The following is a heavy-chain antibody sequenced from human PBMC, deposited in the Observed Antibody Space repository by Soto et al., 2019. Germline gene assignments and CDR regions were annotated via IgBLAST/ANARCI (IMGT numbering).Heavy chain of an antibody. V-gene: IGHV4-59*01. D-gene: IGHD2-15*01. Sequence: SETLSLTCTVSGGSISSYYWSWIRQPPGKGLEWIGYIYHSGSTNYNPSLKSRVTISVDTSKNQFSLKLNSVTAADTAVYYCARSLGYCSGGRCYAGGEFDYWGQGTLVTVSS. CDR3: ARSLGYCSGGRCYAGGEFDY. CDR2: IYHSGST. J-gene: IGHJ4*02. CDR1: GGSISSYY.